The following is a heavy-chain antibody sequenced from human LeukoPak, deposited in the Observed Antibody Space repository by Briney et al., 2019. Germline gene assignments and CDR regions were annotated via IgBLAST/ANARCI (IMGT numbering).Heavy chain of an antibody. Sequence: SETLSLTCTVSGYSISSGYYWGWIRQPPGKGLEWIGSIYHSGSTYYNPSLKSRVTISVDTSKNQFSLKLSSVTAADTAVYYCARGRRYGYYGSGSYGFDYWGQGTLVTVSS. CDR3: ARGRRYGYYGSGSYGFDY. CDR2: IYHSGST. J-gene: IGHJ4*02. CDR1: GYSISSGYY. D-gene: IGHD3-10*01. V-gene: IGHV4-38-2*02.